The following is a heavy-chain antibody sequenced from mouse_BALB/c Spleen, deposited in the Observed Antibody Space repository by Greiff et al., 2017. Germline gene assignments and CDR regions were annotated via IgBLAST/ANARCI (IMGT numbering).Heavy chain of an antibody. Sequence: EVKLMESGAELVKPGASVKLSCTASGFNIKDTYMHWVKQRPEQGLEWIGRIDPANGNTKYDPKFQGKATITADTSSNTAYLQLSSLTSEDTAVYYCARRWLRFWYFDVWGAGTTVTVSS. V-gene: IGHV14-3*02. D-gene: IGHD2-2*01. J-gene: IGHJ1*01. CDR1: GFNIKDTY. CDR3: ARRWLRFWYFDV. CDR2: IDPANGNT.